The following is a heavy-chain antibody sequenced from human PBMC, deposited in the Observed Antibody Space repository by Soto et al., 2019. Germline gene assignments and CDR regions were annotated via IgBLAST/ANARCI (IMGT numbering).Heavy chain of an antibody. Sequence: GGSLRLSCAASGFTFSSYGMHWVRQAPGKGLEWVAVVWYDGSNKYYADSVKGRFTISRDNSKNTLYLQMNSLRAEDTAVYYCARVAMSSGYYYYYYGMDVWGQGTTVTVSS. D-gene: IGHD3-22*01. CDR3: ARVAMSSGYYYYYYGMDV. V-gene: IGHV3-33*01. CDR1: GFTFSSYG. CDR2: VWYDGSNK. J-gene: IGHJ6*02.